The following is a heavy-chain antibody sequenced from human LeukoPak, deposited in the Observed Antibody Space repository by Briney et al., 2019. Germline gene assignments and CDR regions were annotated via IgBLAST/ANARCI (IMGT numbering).Heavy chain of an antibody. CDR3: AKDLALAGTGGGFDV. V-gene: IGHV3-23*01. D-gene: IGHD6-19*01. CDR2: ISGSGGST. CDR1: GFIFSSYA. J-gene: IGHJ3*01. Sequence: PGGSLRLSCAASGFIFSSYAMSWVRQAPGKGLEWVSTISGSGGSTYYADSVKGRFTISRDNSKNTVSLQMSSLRAEDTALYYCAKDLALAGTGGGFDVWGQGTRVAVSS.